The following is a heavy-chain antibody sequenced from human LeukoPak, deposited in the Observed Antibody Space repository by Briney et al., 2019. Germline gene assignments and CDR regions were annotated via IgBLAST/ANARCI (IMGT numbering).Heavy chain of an antibody. CDR1: GFTFSSYA. CDR3: TTGVGSSGWYVEGDPDY. Sequence: GGSLRLSCAASGFTFSSYAMSWVRQAPGKGLEWVGRIKSKTDGGTTDYAAPVKGRFTISRDDSKNTLYLQMNSLKTEDTAVYYCTTGVGSSGWYVEGDPDYWGQGTLVTVSS. V-gene: IGHV3-15*01. CDR2: IKSKTDGGTT. J-gene: IGHJ4*02. D-gene: IGHD6-19*01.